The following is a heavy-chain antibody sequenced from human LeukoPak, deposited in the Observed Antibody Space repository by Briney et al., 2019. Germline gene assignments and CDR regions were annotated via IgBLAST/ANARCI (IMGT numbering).Heavy chain of an antibody. CDR2: ISAYNGNT. CDR3: ARDSREIPAAISYYYYYGMDV. J-gene: IGHJ6*02. Sequence: ASVKVSCKASGYTFTSYGISWVRQAPGQGLEWMGWISAYNGNTNYAQKLQGRVTMTTDTSTSTAYMELRSLRSDDTAVYYCARDSREIPAAISYYYYYGMDVWGQGTTVTVSS. V-gene: IGHV1-18*01. D-gene: IGHD2-2*01. CDR1: GYTFTSYG.